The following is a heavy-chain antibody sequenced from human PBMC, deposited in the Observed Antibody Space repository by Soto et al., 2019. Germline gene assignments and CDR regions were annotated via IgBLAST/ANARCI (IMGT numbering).Heavy chain of an antibody. J-gene: IGHJ6*02. Sequence: ASVKVSCKVSGYTLTELSMHWVRQAPGKGLEWMGGFDPEDGETIYAQKFQGRVTITADESTSTAYMELSSLRSEDTAVHYCARGEGVLRFFGRNYYGMDVWGQGTTVTVSS. CDR3: ARGEGVLRFFGRNYYGMDV. CDR1: GYTLTELS. CDR2: FDPEDGET. V-gene: IGHV1-24*01. D-gene: IGHD3-3*01.